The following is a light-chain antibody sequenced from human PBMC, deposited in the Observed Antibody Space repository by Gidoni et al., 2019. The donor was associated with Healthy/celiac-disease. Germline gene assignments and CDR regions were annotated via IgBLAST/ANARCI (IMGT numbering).Light chain of an antibody. Sequence: QSPSSLSASVGDRVTITCRASQSISSYLNWYQQKPGKAPKLLIYAASSLQSGVPSRFSGSGSGTDFTLTISSLQPEDFATYYCQQSYSTPRTFGEGTKVEIK. CDR2: AAS. CDR1: QSISSY. J-gene: IGKJ4*02. V-gene: IGKV1-39*01. CDR3: QQSYSTPRT.